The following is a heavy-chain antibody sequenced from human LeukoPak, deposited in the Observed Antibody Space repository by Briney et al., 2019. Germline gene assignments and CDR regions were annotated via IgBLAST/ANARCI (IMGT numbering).Heavy chain of an antibody. CDR1: GFTFSSYA. CDR2: IKSKTDGGTT. CDR3: TTAGDPFTTYYYGPGVDY. J-gene: IGHJ4*02. V-gene: IGHV3-15*01. D-gene: IGHD3-10*01. Sequence: GRSLRLSCAASGFTFSSYAMHWVRQAPGKGLEWVGRIKSKTDGGTTDYAAPVKGRFTISRDDSKNTLYLQMNSLKTEDTAVYYCTTAGDPFTTYYYGPGVDYWGQGTLVTVSS.